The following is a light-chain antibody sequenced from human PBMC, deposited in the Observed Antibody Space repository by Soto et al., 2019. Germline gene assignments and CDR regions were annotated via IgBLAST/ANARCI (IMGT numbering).Light chain of an antibody. V-gene: IGKV3-15*01. J-gene: IGKJ1*01. CDR1: QSVASN. CDR2: GAS. Sequence: EIVMTQSPATLSVSPGERATLSCRASQSVASNLAWYQQKPGQAPRLLIYGASTRATGIPARFSGSGSGTEFTLTDISLQSEDFAVYYCQQYNNWPRWTFGQGTKVEIK. CDR3: QQYNNWPRWT.